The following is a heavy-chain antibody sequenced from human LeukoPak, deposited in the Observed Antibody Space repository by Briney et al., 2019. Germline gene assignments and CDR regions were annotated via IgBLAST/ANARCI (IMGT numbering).Heavy chain of an antibody. CDR3: AREVTIFGVVTDDAFDI. D-gene: IGHD3-3*01. V-gene: IGHV4-61*02. CDR1: GGSISSGSYY. J-gene: IGHJ3*02. CDR2: IYTSGST. Sequence: PSQTLSLTCTVSGGSISSGSYYWSWIRQPAGKGLEWIGRIYTSGSTNYNPPLKSRVTISVDTSKNQFSLKQSSVTAADTAVYYCAREVTIFGVVTDDAFDIWGQGTMVTVSS.